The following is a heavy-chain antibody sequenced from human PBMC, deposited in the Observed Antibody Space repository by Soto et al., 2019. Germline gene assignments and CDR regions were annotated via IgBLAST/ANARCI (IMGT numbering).Heavy chain of an antibody. CDR1: GCTFTSYD. V-gene: IGHV1-8*01. CDR3: ARGGMARYDFWSGYRHDAFDI. D-gene: IGHD3-3*01. J-gene: IGHJ3*02. Sequence: ASVKVSCKASGCTFTSYDINWVRQATGQGLEWMGWMNPNSGNTGYAQKFQGRVTMTRNTSISTAYMELSSLRSEDTAVYYCARGGMARYDFWSGYRHDAFDIWGQGTMVTVSS. CDR2: MNPNSGNT.